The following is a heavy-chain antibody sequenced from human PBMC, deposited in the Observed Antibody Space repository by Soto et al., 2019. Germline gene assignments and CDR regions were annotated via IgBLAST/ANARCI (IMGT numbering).Heavy chain of an antibody. D-gene: IGHD5-18*01. CDR2: IIGSGGTT. Sequence: PGGSLRLSCTTSGFTFSNFAMSWVRQAPGKGLEWVSGIIGSGGTTYYADSVKGRFTISRDKSKTTLYLQMNSLRAEDTAIYYCAKEGGYSFGPGKYYGMDVWGQGTTVTVSS. J-gene: IGHJ6*02. CDR3: AKEGGYSFGPGKYYGMDV. V-gene: IGHV3-23*01. CDR1: GFTFSNFA.